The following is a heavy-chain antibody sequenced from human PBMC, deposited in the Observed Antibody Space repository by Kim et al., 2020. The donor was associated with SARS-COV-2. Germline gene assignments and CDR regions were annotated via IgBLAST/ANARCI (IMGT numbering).Heavy chain of an antibody. Sequence: GGSLRLSCAASGFTFSSYWMSWVRQAPGKGLEWVANIKQDGSEKYYVDSVKGRFTISRDNAKNSLYLQMNSLRAEDTAVYYCARGGYYDSSGYWGAFDIWGQRTMVPVSS. CDR1: GFTFSSYW. J-gene: IGHJ3*02. V-gene: IGHV3-7*01. CDR3: ARGGYYDSSGYWGAFDI. D-gene: IGHD3-22*01. CDR2: IKQDGSEK.